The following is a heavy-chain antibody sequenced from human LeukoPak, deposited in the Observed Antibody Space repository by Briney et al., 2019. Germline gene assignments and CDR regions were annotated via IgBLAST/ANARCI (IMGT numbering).Heavy chain of an antibody. J-gene: IGHJ4*02. Sequence: TGGSLRLSFTTSGFAFDDFAMSWVRQPAGKGLEWVGFIRRRAYGGAAEYAASVKGRFIISRDDSKGIAYLQMNSLKTEDTAVYYCIRNGLVDFDYWGQGSRVIVSP. V-gene: IGHV3-49*04. CDR2: IRRRAYGGAA. CDR1: GFAFDDFA. CDR3: IRNGLVDFDY.